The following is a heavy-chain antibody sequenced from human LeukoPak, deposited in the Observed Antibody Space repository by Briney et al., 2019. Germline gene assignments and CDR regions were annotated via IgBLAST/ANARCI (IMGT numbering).Heavy chain of an antibody. CDR2: ISGSGGST. CDR3: AQQEATMVYAIFDY. CDR1: GFTFSSYA. Sequence: GGSLRLSWAASGFTFSSYAMSWVRQAPGKGLEWVAAISGSGGSTYYADSVKGRFTISRDNSKNTLYLEMNSLRDEDTAVYYCAQQEATMVYAIFDYWGQGTLVTVSS. D-gene: IGHD2-8*01. J-gene: IGHJ4*02. V-gene: IGHV3-23*01.